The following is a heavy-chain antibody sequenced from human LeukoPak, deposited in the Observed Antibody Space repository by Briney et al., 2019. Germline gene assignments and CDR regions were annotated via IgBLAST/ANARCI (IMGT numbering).Heavy chain of an antibody. D-gene: IGHD4-23*01. V-gene: IGHV4-4*02. CDR1: GGSISSSSSIC. J-gene: IGHJ4*02. CDR3: ARNGGNSDYDY. CDR2: IYDSGAT. Sequence: SETLSLTCAVSGGSISSSSSICWTWVRQPPGKGLEWIGEIYDSGATNYNPSLKSRVTMLLDKSKNQFSLKLNSVTAADTAVYYCARNGGNSDYDYWGQGTLVTVSS.